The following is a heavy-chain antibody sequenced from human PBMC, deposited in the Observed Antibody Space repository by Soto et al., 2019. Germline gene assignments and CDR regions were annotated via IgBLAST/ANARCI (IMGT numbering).Heavy chain of an antibody. CDR2: ISSDGNHQ. CDR1: GSMFNDYA. V-gene: IGHV3-30*03. D-gene: IGHD3-22*01. Sequence: GGSLRLSCATSGSMFNDYAMYWVRQAPGQGLEWVAMISSDGNHQFYVDNVRGRFTVSRDNSKNTLNLQMNSLRPEDTAVYYCSRGTYYPQSSGLHADYWGPGTVVTVSS. J-gene: IGHJ4*02. CDR3: SRGTYYPQSSGLHADY.